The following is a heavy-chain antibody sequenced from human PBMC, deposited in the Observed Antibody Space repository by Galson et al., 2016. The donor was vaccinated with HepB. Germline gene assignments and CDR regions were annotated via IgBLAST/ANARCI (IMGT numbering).Heavy chain of an antibody. CDR3: ATRLRAPAN. Sequence: SLRLSCAASGFTFSTYAMSWVRQAPGKGLEWVSGISGSSEAIYYADSVKSRFTISRDNSKNALYLQMNSQRAEDTAVYYCATRLRAPANWGQGAQVTVSS. D-gene: IGHD1-26*01. CDR1: GFTFSTYA. J-gene: IGHJ4*02. CDR2: ISGSSEAI. V-gene: IGHV3-23*01.